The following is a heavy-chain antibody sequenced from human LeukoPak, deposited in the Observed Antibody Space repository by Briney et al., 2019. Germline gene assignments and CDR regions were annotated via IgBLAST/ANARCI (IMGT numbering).Heavy chain of an antibody. CDR1: GFTFSNYA. V-gene: IGHV3-23*01. D-gene: IGHD3-3*01. CDR3: GKDYFGVIPDAFDV. J-gene: IGHJ3*01. Sequence: PGGSLRLSCAASGFTFSNYAMTWARQAPGKGLEWVSAISVSGDSTYYADSVKGRFAISRDNSQNTLHLQMNSLRADDTALYFCGKDYFGVIPDAFDVWGQGTMVTVSS. CDR2: ISVSGDST.